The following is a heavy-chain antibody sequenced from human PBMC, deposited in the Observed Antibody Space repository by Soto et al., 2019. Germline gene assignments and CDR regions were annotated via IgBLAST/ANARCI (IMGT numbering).Heavy chain of an antibody. V-gene: IGHV3-64*01. CDR3: ARVNSSGYYDAFDI. Sequence: GGSLRLSCVASGFSFSSFAMTWVRQAPGKGLEYVSAISSNGGSTYYANSVKGRFTISRDNSKNTLYLQMGSLRAEDMAVYYCARVNSSGYYDAFDIWGQGTMVTVSS. D-gene: IGHD3-22*01. CDR1: GFSFSSFA. J-gene: IGHJ3*02. CDR2: ISSNGGST.